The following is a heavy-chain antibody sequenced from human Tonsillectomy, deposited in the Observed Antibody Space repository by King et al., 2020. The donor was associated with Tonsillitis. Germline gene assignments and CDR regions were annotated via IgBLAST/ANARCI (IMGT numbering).Heavy chain of an antibody. Sequence: QLVQSGAEVKKPGASVKVSCKASGYTFTSYGISWVRQAPGQGLEWMGWISAYNGNTNYAQKLQGRVTMNTDTSTSTAYMELKRLRSDDTAVYYCASERGSFFAFDIWGQGTMGTVSS. CDR1: GYTFTSYG. V-gene: IGHV1-18*04. J-gene: IGHJ3*02. CDR2: ISAYNGNT. D-gene: IGHD1-26*01. CDR3: ASERGSFFAFDI.